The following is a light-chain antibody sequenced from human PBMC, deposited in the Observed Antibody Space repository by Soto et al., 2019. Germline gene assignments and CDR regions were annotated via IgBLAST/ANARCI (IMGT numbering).Light chain of an antibody. Sequence: EIVLTQSPGTLSLSPGERATLSCRASQSVSSSYLAWYQQKPGQAPRRLIYGASSRATGIPDRFSGSGSGTDFTLTISRLEPEDFAVYYCQQYGSSPRTCGGGTKVEIK. CDR2: GAS. CDR3: QQYGSSPRT. V-gene: IGKV3-20*01. J-gene: IGKJ4*01. CDR1: QSVSSSY.